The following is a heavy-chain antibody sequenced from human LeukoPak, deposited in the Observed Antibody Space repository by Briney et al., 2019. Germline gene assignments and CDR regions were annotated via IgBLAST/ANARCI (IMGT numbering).Heavy chain of an antibody. V-gene: IGHV3-23*01. CDR1: GFTLSTNA. J-gene: IGHJ4*02. CDR3: AKDSGYNSGWYSY. CDR2: ISGSGAST. D-gene: IGHD6-19*01. Sequence: GGSLRLSCLTSGFTLSTNAMSWVRQAPGKGLEWISGISGSGASTYYADSVKGRFTISRDDSRNTLYLQMNSLRGDDTAVYYCAKDSGYNSGWYSYWGQGTLVTVSS.